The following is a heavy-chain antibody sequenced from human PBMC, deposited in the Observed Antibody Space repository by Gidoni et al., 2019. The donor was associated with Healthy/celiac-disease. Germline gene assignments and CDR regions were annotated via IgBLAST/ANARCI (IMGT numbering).Heavy chain of an antibody. CDR1: GGSVSRGSYY. J-gene: IGHJ4*02. V-gene: IGHV4-61*01. CDR2: IYYSGST. CDR3: ARDLGGQWLVPGYFDY. Sequence: QVQLQESGPGLVKPSEPLSLTCTVSGGSVSRGSYYWSWIRQPPGKGLEWIGYIYYSGSTNYNPSLKSRVTISVDTSKNQFSLKLSSVTAADTAVYYCARDLGGQWLVPGYFDYWGQGTLVTVSS. D-gene: IGHD6-19*01.